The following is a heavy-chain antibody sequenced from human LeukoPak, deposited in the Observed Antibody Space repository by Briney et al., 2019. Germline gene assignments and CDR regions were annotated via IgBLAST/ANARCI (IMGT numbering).Heavy chain of an antibody. D-gene: IGHD3-22*01. Sequence: ASVKVSCKASGYTFTSYGISWVRQAPGQGLEWMGWISAYNGNTNYAQKLQGRVTMTTDTSTSTAYMELSRLRSDDTAVYYCAKARRITMIAYWGQGTLVTVSS. CDR1: GYTFTSYG. V-gene: IGHV1-18*01. CDR2: ISAYNGNT. J-gene: IGHJ4*02. CDR3: AKARRITMIAY.